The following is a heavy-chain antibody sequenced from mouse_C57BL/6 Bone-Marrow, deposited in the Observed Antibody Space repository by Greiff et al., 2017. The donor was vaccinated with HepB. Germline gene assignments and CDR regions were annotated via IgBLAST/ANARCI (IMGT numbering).Heavy chain of an antibody. V-gene: IGHV5-6*01. Sequence: EVQGVESGGDLVKPGGSLKLSCAASGFTFSSYGMSWVRQTPDKRLEWVATISSGGSYTYYPDSVKGRFTISRDNAKNTLYLQRSSLKSEDTAMYYCARHRLGAWFAYWGQGTLVTVSA. J-gene: IGHJ3*01. CDR1: GFTFSSYG. CDR2: ISSGGSYT. D-gene: IGHD4-1*01. CDR3: ARHRLGAWFAY.